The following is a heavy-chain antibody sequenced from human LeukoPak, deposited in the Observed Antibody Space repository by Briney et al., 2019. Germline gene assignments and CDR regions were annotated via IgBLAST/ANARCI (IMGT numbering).Heavy chain of an antibody. CDR2: ISAYNGNT. CDR1: GYTFTSYG. CDR3: ATDRIAVAGTEGYFQH. J-gene: IGHJ1*01. V-gene: IGHV1-18*01. Sequence: GASVKVSCKASGYTFTSYGISWVRQAPGQGLEWMGWISAYNGNTNYAQKLQGRVTMTTDTSTSTAYMEPRSLRSDDTAVYYCATDRIAVAGTEGYFQHWGQGTLVTVSS. D-gene: IGHD6-19*01.